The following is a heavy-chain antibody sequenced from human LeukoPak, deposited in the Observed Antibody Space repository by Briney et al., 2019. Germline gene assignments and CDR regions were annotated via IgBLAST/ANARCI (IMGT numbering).Heavy chain of an antibody. V-gene: IGHV4-59*12. J-gene: IGHJ4*02. Sequence: SETLSLTCTVSSGSITGYYWSWIRQPPGKGLKWIGYVDATGTTNYNPSLKTRATISIDTSKNQFSLKLSSVTAADTAVYYCARRRLLWFGELFPYDYWGQGTLVTVSS. CDR1: SGSITGYY. D-gene: IGHD3-10*01. CDR2: VDATGTT. CDR3: ARRRLLWFGELFPYDY.